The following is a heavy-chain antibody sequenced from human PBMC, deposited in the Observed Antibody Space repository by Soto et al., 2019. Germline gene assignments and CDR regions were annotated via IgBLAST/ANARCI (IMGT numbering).Heavy chain of an antibody. Sequence: QVQLVESGGGVVQPGRSLRLSCAASGFTFSSYGMHWVRQAPGKGLEWVAVIWYDGSNKYYADSVKGRFTISRDNSKNTLYRQMNSLRAEDTAVYYCARDGYSSGWFYYFDYWGQGTLVTVSS. CDR3: ARDGYSSGWFYYFDY. J-gene: IGHJ4*02. CDR2: IWYDGSNK. CDR1: GFTFSSYG. D-gene: IGHD6-19*01. V-gene: IGHV3-33*01.